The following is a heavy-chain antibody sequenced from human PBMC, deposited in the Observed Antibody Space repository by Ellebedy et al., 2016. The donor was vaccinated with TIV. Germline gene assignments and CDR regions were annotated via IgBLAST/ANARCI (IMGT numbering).Heavy chain of an antibody. V-gene: IGHV1-3*01. CDR3: ARDLGGYTYGYDN. Sequence: AASVKVSCKTSGYIFSNYVIHWVRQAPGQRLEWMGWINAGTGDTEYSQKFQGRVTISRDTSANTAYMELSTLISADTALYYCARDLGGYTYGYDNWGQGALVTVSS. D-gene: IGHD5-18*01. CDR1: GYIFSNYV. J-gene: IGHJ4*02. CDR2: INAGTGDT.